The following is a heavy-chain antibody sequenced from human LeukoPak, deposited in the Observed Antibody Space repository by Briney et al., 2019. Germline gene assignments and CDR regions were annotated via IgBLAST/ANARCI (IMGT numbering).Heavy chain of an antibody. D-gene: IGHD6-19*01. CDR1: GYTFTSYY. CDR3: AAAVAGNLHFDY. V-gene: IGHV1-46*01. J-gene: IGHJ4*02. CDR2: INPSGGST. Sequence: ASVKVSCKASGYTFTSYYMHWVRQAPGQGLEWMGIINPSGGSTSYAQKFQGRVTMTRDTSTSTVYMELSSLRSEDTAVYCCAAAVAGNLHFDYWGQGTLVTVSS.